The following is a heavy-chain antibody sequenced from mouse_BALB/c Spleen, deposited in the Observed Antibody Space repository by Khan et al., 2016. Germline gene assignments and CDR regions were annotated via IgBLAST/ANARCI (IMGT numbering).Heavy chain of an antibody. D-gene: IGHD2-1*01. V-gene: IGHV11-2*02. CDR3: MRYGNYWYFDV. Sequence: EVQLVETGGGLVQPGGSRGLSCEGSGFTFSGFWMCWVRQTPGKTLEWIGDINSDGSAINYAPSIKDRFTIFRDNDKSTLYLQMSNVRSEDTATYFCMRYGNYWYFDVWGAGTTVTVSS. CDR2: INSDGSAI. J-gene: IGHJ1*01. CDR1: GFTFSGFW.